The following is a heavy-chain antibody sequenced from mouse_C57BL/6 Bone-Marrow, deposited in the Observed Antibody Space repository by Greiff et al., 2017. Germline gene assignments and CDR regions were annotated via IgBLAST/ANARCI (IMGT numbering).Heavy chain of an antibody. CDR3: ARSYGYGRYWYFDV. J-gene: IGHJ1*03. D-gene: IGHD2-2*01. Sequence: QVQLQQPGAELVRPGTSVKLSCKASGYTFTSYWMHWVKQRPGQGLEWIGVIDPSDSYTNYNQKFKGKANSTVDTSSSTAYMQLSSLTSEDSAVYYCARSYGYGRYWYFDVWGTGTTVTVSS. V-gene: IGHV1-59*01. CDR2: IDPSDSYT. CDR1: GYTFTSYW.